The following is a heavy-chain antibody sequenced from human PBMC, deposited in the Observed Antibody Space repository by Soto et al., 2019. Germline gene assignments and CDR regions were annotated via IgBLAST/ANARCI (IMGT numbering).Heavy chain of an antibody. CDR2: INSDGDTS. CDR3: TRDWVDYYGSGMEYPRFAP. Sequence: GGSLRLSCVASGVCFHTYWMHWVRQVPGKGLVWVARINSDGDTSTYADSVKGRSSISRDNTKNTLFLQMNGLRDDDTAVYYCTRDWVDYYGSGMEYPRFAPWGKGAPVTVSS. CDR1: GVCFHTYW. V-gene: IGHV3-74*01. D-gene: IGHD3-10*01. J-gene: IGHJ5*02.